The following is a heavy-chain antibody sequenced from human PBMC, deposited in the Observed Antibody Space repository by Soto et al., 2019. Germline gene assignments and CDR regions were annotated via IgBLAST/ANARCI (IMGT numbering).Heavy chain of an antibody. J-gene: IGHJ4*02. D-gene: IGHD6-19*01. CDR3: TPLALKYSSGWYEFSD. V-gene: IGHV3-15*07. CDR1: GFTFSNVW. Sequence: EVQLVESGGGLVKPGGSLRLSCAASGFTFSNVWRNWVRQAPGKGREGVGRIKSKTDGGTTDYAAPVKGRFTISRDDSKNTLYLQMNSLKTEDTAVYYCTPLALKYSSGWYEFSDWGQGTLVTVSS. CDR2: IKSKTDGGTT.